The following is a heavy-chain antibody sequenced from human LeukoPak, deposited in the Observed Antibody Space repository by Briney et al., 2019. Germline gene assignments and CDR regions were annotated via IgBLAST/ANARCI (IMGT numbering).Heavy chain of an antibody. CDR1: GYSFTGYY. CDR2: INPNSGGT. Sequence: AAVKVSCKASGYSFTGYYMHWVRQAPGQGLEWMGWINPNSGGTNYIQKFQGRVTMTRDTSISTAYMELSRLRSDDTAVYYCARASYYYDSSGYPGYYFDYWGQGTLVTVSS. CDR3: ARASYYYDSSGYPGYYFDY. V-gene: IGHV1-2*02. J-gene: IGHJ4*02. D-gene: IGHD3-22*01.